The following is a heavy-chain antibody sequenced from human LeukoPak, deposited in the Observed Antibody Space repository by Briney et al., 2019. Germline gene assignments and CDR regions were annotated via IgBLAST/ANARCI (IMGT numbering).Heavy chain of an antibody. V-gene: IGHV1-8*01. D-gene: IGHD3-22*01. J-gene: IGHJ3*02. CDR2: MNPNSGDT. Sequence: ASVKVSCKASGYTFTSYDINWVRQATGQGLEWMGWMNPNSGDTGYAQKFQGRVTMTRNTAISTAYMELSSLRSEDTAVYYCARGHYYDSSGYPDRVAYAFDIWGQGTMVILSS. CDR1: GYTFTSYD. CDR3: ARGHYYDSSGYPDRVAYAFDI.